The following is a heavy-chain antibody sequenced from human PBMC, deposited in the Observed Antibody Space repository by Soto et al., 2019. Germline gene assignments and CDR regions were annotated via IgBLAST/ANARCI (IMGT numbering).Heavy chain of an antibody. CDR3: ARDRVVRGVIITGDYYYGMDV. D-gene: IGHD3-10*01. CDR1: GFTFSSYS. V-gene: IGHV3-48*02. CDR2: ISSSSSTI. J-gene: IGHJ6*02. Sequence: GGSLRLSCAASGFTFSSYSMNWVRQAPGKGLEWVSYISSSSSTIYYADSVKGRFTISRDNAKNSLYLQMNSLRDEDTAVYYCARDRVVRGVIITGDYYYGMDVWGQGTTVTVSS.